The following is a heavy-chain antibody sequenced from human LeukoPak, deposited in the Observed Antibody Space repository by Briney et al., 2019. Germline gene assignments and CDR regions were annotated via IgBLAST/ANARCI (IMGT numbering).Heavy chain of an antibody. V-gene: IGHV4-59*12. Sequence: SETLSLTCTVSGGSISSYYGSWIRQPPGKGLEWIGYIYYSGSTNYNPSLKSRVTISLDTSKNQFSLKLSSVTAADTAVYYCAKSYSGTYLWFFDYWGQGTLVTVSS. CDR1: GGSISSYY. J-gene: IGHJ4*02. CDR2: IYYSGST. CDR3: AKSYSGTYLWFFDY. D-gene: IGHD1-26*01.